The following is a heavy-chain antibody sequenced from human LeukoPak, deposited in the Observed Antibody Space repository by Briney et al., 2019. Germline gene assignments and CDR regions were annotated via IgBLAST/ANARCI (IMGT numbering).Heavy chain of an antibody. CDR1: EYTFTSYA. J-gene: IGHJ3*02. CDR3: ARDNGGANDAFDI. D-gene: IGHD4-23*01. Sequence: ASVKVSCKASEYTFTSYAMNWVRQAPGQGLEWMGWINTSTGNPTYAQGFTGRSVFSLDTSVSTAYLQISNLKAEDTALYYCARDNGGANDAFDIWGQGTMVTVSS. V-gene: IGHV7-4-1*02. CDR2: INTSTGNP.